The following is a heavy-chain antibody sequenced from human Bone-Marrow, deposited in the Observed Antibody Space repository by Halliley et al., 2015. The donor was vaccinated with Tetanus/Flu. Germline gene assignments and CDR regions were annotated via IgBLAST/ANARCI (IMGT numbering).Heavy chain of an antibody. Sequence: LSLTCAASGFTFSSYWMSWVRQAPGKGLEWVGNIKEDGSVKYYVDSAKGRFTISRDNARNSVYLQMNSLRGDDTAVYYCARSDRSPGDYWGHGTLVTVSS. V-gene: IGHV3-7*03. J-gene: IGHJ4*01. CDR3: ARSDRSPGDY. CDR2: IKEDGSVK. CDR1: GFTFSSYW.